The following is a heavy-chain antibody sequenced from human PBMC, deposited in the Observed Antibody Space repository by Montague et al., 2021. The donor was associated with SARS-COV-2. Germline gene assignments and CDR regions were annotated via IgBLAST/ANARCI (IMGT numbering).Heavy chain of an antibody. J-gene: IGHJ5*01. V-gene: IGHV4-34*01. CDR3: ASARGRTGWFDS. CDR1: GGSFTNYY. D-gene: IGHD3/OR15-3a*01. Sequence: SETLSLTCAVPGGSFTNYYWNWIRQPPGKGLETLGEINHSGSTNYNPSLKSRVTISVDMSKSQISLNLTSVTAADTAIYYCASARGRTGWFDSWGQGIQVTVSS. CDR2: INHSGST.